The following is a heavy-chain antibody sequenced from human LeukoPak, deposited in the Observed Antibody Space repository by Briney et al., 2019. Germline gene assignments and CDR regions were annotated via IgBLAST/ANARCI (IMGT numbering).Heavy chain of an antibody. Sequence: SETLSLTCTVSGGSISSSSYYWGWIRQPPGKGLEWIGSIYYSGSTYYNPSLKSRVTISVDTSKNQFSLKLSSVTAADTAVYYCARGLNRVYFDYWGQGTLVTVSS. CDR1: GGSISSSSYY. CDR3: ARGLNRVYFDY. D-gene: IGHD1-14*01. CDR2: IYYSGST. J-gene: IGHJ4*02. V-gene: IGHV4-39*07.